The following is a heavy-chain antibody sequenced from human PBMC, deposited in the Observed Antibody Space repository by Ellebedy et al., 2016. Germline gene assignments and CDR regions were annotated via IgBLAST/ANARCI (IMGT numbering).Heavy chain of an antibody. CDR2: VFPADSRV. CDR3: ARRGLEGGWYGS. J-gene: IGHJ5*01. D-gene: IGHD1-1*01. CDR1: GDDFANVF. V-gene: IGHV5-51*01. Sequence: GESLKISCKASGDDFANVFIAWVRQMPGKGLEWMGIVFPADSRVTYSPSFQGQVTISADKSITTAYLQWSSLKASDTAMYYCARRGLEGGWYGSWGQGTLVTVSS.